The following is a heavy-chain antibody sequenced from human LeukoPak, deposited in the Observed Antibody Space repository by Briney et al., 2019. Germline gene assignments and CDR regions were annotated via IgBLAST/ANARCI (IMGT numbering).Heavy chain of an antibody. D-gene: IGHD6-19*01. Sequence: SVKVSCKASGGTFSSYAISWVRQAPGQGLEWMGGIIPIFGTANYAQKFQGRVTITTDESTSTAYMELSSLRSEDTAVYYCARSAVAPYYYYYYMDVWAKGPRSPSP. CDR3: ARSAVAPYYYYYYMDV. CDR1: GGTFSSYA. V-gene: IGHV1-69*05. J-gene: IGHJ6*03. CDR2: IIPIFGTA.